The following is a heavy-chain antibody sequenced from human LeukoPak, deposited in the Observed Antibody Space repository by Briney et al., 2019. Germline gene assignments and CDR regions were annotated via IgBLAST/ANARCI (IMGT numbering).Heavy chain of an antibody. CDR2: ISYDGSDK. D-gene: IGHD2-21*02. J-gene: IGHJ4*02. CDR1: AFTFSNYG. V-gene: IGHV3-30*18. Sequence: PEGSLRLSCAASAFTFSNYGMHWVRQAPGKGLEWVAVISYDGSDKYYADSVKGRFTISRDNSKNTVYLQMNSLRAEDTAVYYCAKDISGGDCPDYWGQGTPVTVSS. CDR3: AKDISGGDCPDY.